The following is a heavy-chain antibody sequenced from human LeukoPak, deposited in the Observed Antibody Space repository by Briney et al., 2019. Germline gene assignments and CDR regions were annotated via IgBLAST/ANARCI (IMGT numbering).Heavy chain of an antibody. V-gene: IGHV3-23*01. J-gene: IGHJ4*02. Sequence: GGSLRLSCAASGFTFSSYAMSWVRQAPGKGLEWVSAIGGSGGSTYYADSVKGRFTISRDNSKNTLYLQMNSLRAEDTAVYYRAKGGQWPDYFDYWGQGTLVTVSS. CDR3: AKGGQWPDYFDY. D-gene: IGHD6-19*01. CDR2: IGGSGGST. CDR1: GFTFSSYA.